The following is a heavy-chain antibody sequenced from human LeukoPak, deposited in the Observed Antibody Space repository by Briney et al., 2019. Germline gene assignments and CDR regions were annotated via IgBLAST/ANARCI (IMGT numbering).Heavy chain of an antibody. D-gene: IGHD3-10*01. CDR1: GFTFSSYS. Sequence: GGSLRLSCAASGFTFSSYSMNWVRQAPGKGLEWVSYISSSSSTIYYADSVKGRFTISRDNAKNSLYLQMNSLRAEDTAVFYCARIGYYGSGTFPFDCWGQGTLVTVSS. V-gene: IGHV3-48*01. J-gene: IGHJ4*02. CDR3: ARIGYYGSGTFPFDC. CDR2: ISSSSSTI.